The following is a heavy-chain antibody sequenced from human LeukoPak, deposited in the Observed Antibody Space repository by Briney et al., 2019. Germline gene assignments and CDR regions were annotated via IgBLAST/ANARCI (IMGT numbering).Heavy chain of an antibody. J-gene: IGHJ4*02. Sequence: SETLSLTCTVSGGSISSYYWSWIRQPPGKGLEWIGYIYYSGSTNYNPSLKSRVTISVDTSKNQFSLKLSSVTAADTAVYYCAREPRLVVVVTAQRFGYYFDYWGQGTLVTVSS. CDR2: IYYSGST. CDR3: AREPRLVVVVTAQRFGYYFDY. V-gene: IGHV4-59*12. D-gene: IGHD2-21*02. CDR1: GGSISSYY.